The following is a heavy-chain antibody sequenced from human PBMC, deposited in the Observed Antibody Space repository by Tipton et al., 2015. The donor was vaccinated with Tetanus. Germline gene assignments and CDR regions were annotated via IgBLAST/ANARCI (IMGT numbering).Heavy chain of an antibody. J-gene: IGHJ4*02. Sequence: TLSLTCTVSGGSFSLYYWNWVRQSPGKGLEWIGEISHSGSSSYSPSLKSRVTISVDTSKNQFSLRLRSVAAVDTAVYYCAKSDRVTRTNWYFHDWGQGTLVTVSS. CDR1: GGSFSLYY. V-gene: IGHV4-34*01. CDR2: ISHSGSS. CDR3: AKSDRVTRTNWYFHD. D-gene: IGHD1-1*01.